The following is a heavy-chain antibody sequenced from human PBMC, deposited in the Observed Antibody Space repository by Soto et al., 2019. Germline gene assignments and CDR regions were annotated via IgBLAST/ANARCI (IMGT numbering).Heavy chain of an antibody. V-gene: IGHV3-11*01. D-gene: IGHD1-26*01. CDR2: ISSSGSNI. CDR3: ARDSTGAAYYYYGMDV. Sequence: GGSLRLSCAASGFTFSDYYMSWVRQAPGKGLEWVSYISSSGSNIYYADSVKGRFTISRDNAKNPLYLQMNSLRAEDTAVYYCARDSTGAAYYYYGMDVWGQGTTVTVSS. J-gene: IGHJ6*02. CDR1: GFTFSDYY.